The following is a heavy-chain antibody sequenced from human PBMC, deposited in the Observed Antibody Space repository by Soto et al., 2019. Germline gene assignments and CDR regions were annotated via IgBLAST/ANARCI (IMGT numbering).Heavy chain of an antibody. D-gene: IGHD2-21*01. V-gene: IGHV1-3*01. CDR1: GYTFTSYA. Sequence: QVQLVQSGAEVKKLGASVKVSCKASGYTFTSYAMHWVRQAPGQRLGWMGWINAGNGNTKYSQKFQGSVTITRDTSASTAYMELSSLRSEDTAVYYCARDGELRGSDSHYFDYWGQGTLVTVSS. CDR3: ARDGELRGSDSHYFDY. CDR2: INAGNGNT. J-gene: IGHJ4*02.